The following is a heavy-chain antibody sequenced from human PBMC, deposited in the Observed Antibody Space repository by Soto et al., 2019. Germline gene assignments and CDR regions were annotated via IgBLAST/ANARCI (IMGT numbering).Heavy chain of an antibody. D-gene: IGHD2-2*01. CDR3: ARTAGYCSSTSCYEGMDYHYYQLAV. V-gene: IGHV4-34*01. Sequence: PSETLSLTCAVYGGSFSGYYWSWIRQPPGKGLEWIGEINHSGSTNYNPSLKSRVTISVDTSKNQFSLKLSSVTAAGTAVYYCARTAGYCSSTSCYEGMDYHYYQLAVRGKGTTVPGSS. J-gene: IGHJ6*03. CDR1: GGSFSGYY. CDR2: INHSGST.